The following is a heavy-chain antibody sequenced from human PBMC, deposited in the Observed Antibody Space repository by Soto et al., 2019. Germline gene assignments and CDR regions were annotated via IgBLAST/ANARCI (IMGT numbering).Heavy chain of an antibody. J-gene: IGHJ4*02. CDR1: GFPFSSYS. CDR3: ARDRRRMYSSGWSGGAAFDY. D-gene: IGHD6-19*01. CDR2: ISGSGDST. Sequence: PGGSLILSCTASGFPFSSYSMSWVRQAPGKGLEWISGISGSGDSTYYADSVKGRFTISRDNSKNTLYLQMNSRRAEDTAVYYCARDRRRMYSSGWSGGAAFDYWGQGTLVTVSS. V-gene: IGHV3-23*01.